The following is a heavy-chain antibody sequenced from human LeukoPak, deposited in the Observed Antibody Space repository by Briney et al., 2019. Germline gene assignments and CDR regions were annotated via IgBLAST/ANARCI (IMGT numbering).Heavy chain of an antibody. V-gene: IGHV4-38-2*02. CDR1: GYSISSGFH. J-gene: IGHJ4*02. CDR2: FYHSGST. CDR3: ARGSDDHYFDY. D-gene: IGHD1-1*01. Sequence: SETLSLTCTVSGYSISSGFHWGWIRQPPGKGLEWIGSFYHSGSTYYNPSLKSRVIISVDTSKNQFSLNLSSVTAADTAVYHCARGSDDHYFDYWGQGTLVTVSS.